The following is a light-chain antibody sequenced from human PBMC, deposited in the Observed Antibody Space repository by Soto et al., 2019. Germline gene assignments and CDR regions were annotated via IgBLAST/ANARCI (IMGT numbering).Light chain of an antibody. V-gene: IGKV3-15*01. CDR1: QSVSSN. J-gene: IGKJ4*01. CDR2: GAS. Sequence: EIVMTQSPATLSVSPGERPTLSCRASQSVSSNLAWYQQKPGQPPRLLIYGASTRATGIPARFSGSGSGTEFTLTISSLQSEDCAVYYCQQYNNWPLNFGGGTKVEIK. CDR3: QQYNNWPLN.